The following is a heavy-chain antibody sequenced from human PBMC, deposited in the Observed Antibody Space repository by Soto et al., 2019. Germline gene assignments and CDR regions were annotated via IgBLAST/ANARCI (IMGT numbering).Heavy chain of an antibody. CDR3: ARVTSMVRGVIDNWFDP. D-gene: IGHD3-10*01. CDR1: GGTFSSYA. J-gene: IGHJ5*02. V-gene: IGHV1-69*01. CDR2: IIPMYGPA. Sequence: QVPLVQSGAEVKKPGSSVTVSCKASGGTFSSYAIHWVRQAPGQGLEWMGGIIPMYGPAKYAQRFPGRVMITADESTTTVYMELTSLTSQDTAVYYCARVTSMVRGVIDNWFDPWGHGTLVTGSS.